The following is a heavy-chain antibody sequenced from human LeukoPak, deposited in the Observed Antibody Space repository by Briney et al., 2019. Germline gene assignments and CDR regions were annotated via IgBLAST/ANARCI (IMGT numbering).Heavy chain of an antibody. D-gene: IGHD3-22*01. CDR2: ISGSGGSAGST. CDR1: GFTFSSYA. J-gene: IGHJ4*02. V-gene: IGHV3-23*01. CDR3: AKDQKNYYDNTGLDY. Sequence: GGSLRLSCAASGFTFSSYAMSWVRQAPGKGLEWVSAISGSGGSAGSTYYADSVKGRYTISRDNSKNTLYLQMNSLRAEDTAVYYCAKDQKNYYDNTGLDYWGQGTLVTVSS.